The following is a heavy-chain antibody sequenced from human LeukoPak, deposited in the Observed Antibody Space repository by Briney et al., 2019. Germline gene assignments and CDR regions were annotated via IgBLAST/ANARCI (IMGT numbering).Heavy chain of an antibody. CDR1: GFRFSSYW. J-gene: IGHJ5*01. CDR2: INSDGSTT. D-gene: IGHD2-2*02. CDR3: ARASHYTIPFDS. Sequence: GGSLRLTCAASGFRFSSYWMHWVRQAPGTGLVWFSRINSDGSTTSYADSVKGRFTISRDNAKNTVYLQMNSLRAEDTAVYYCARASHYTIPFDSWGQGTLVTVSS. V-gene: IGHV3-74*01.